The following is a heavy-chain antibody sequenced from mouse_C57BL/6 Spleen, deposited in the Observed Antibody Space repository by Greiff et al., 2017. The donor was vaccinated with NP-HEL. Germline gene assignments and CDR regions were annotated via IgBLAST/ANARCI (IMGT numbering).Heavy chain of an antibody. V-gene: IGHV5-12*01. CDR3: ARHDYYGSSPMDY. CDR1: GFTFSDYY. D-gene: IGHD1-1*01. J-gene: IGHJ4*01. CDR2: ISNGGGST. Sequence: EVKLEESGGGLVQPGGSLKLSCAASGFTFSDYYMYWVRQTPEKRLEWVAYISNGGGSTYYPDTVKGRFTISRDNAKNTLYLQMSRLKSEDTAMYYCARHDYYGSSPMDYWGQGTSVTVSS.